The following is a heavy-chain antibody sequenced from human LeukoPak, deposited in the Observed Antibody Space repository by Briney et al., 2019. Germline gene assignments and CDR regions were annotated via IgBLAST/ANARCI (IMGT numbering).Heavy chain of an antibody. V-gene: IGHV4-59*01. CDR3: ARDYCSSTSCYPTQVAFDI. Sequence: SETLSLTCTVSGGSISSYYWSWIRQPPGKGLEWIGYIYYSGSTNYNPSLKSRVTISVDTSKNQFSLKLSSVTAADTAVYYCARDYCSSTSCYPTQVAFDIWGQGTMVTVSS. D-gene: IGHD2-2*01. CDR1: GGSISSYY. J-gene: IGHJ3*02. CDR2: IYYSGST.